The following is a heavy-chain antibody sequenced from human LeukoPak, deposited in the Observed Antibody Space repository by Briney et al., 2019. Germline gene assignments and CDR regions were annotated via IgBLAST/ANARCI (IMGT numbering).Heavy chain of an antibody. CDR3: AGTTDYSSFLAF. J-gene: IGHJ4*02. V-gene: IGHV6-1*01. Sequence: SQTLSLTRAVSGDSVSSSSAVWNWIRQSPSRGLEWLGRTYYRSKWHNEYAESVKSRISITSDTSKNQFSLQLNSVTPEDTAEYYCAGTTDYSSFLAFWGQGTLVTVSS. D-gene: IGHD4-11*01. CDR2: TYYRSKWHN. CDR1: GDSVSSSSAV.